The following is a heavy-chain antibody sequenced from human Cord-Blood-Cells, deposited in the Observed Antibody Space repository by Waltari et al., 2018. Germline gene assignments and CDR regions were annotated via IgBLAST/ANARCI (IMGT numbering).Heavy chain of an antibody. Sequence: QVQLVQSGAEVKKPGASVKVSCKASGYTFTGYYMQWVRQAPGQGLEWMGWRNPNVGGTNNAQQLQGRITMTRDRSISTAYMELSRLRSADTAMYYCASWGSKIRYFDLWGRGTLVTVSS. V-gene: IGHV1-2*02. CDR1: GYTFTGYY. D-gene: IGHD3-16*01. J-gene: IGHJ2*01. CDR2: RNPNVGGT. CDR3: ASWGSKIRYFDL.